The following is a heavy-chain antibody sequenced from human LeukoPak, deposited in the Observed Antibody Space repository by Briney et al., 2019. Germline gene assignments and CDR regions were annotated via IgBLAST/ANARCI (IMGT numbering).Heavy chain of an antibody. CDR2: INSDGSST. D-gene: IGHD3-10*01. CDR3: TSRGFGELQKSYNY. J-gene: IGHJ4*02. CDR1: GFTFSSYW. V-gene: IGHV3-74*01. Sequence: GGSLRLSCAASGFTFSSYWMHWVRQAPGKGLVWVSRINSDGSSTSYADSVKGRFTISRDNAKNTLYLQMNSLRAEDTAVYYCTSRGFGELQKSYNYWGQGTLVTVSS.